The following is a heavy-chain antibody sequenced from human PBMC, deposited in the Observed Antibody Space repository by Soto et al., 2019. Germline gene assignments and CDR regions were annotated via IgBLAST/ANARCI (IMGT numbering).Heavy chain of an antibody. Sequence: QTGGSLRLSCAASGFTVSNYAMNWVRQAPGKGLEWVSTISGRGGSTYYADSVKGRFTISRDNSKNILYLQMNSLRAEDTAVYYCAKATMTLVVIRLDSWGQGTLVTVSS. D-gene: IGHD3-22*01. CDR2: ISGRGGST. V-gene: IGHV3-23*01. CDR1: GFTVSNYA. CDR3: AKATMTLVVIRLDS. J-gene: IGHJ4*02.